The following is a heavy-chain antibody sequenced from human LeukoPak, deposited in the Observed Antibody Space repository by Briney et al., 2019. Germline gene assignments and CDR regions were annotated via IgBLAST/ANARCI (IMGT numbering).Heavy chain of an antibody. CDR3: ARDCSASCYTGLDY. V-gene: IGHV4-30-2*01. Sequence: PSETLSLTCTVSGVSISSGVYYWSWIRQPPGKGLEWIGYIYHSGSTYYNPSLKSRVTISVDRSKNQFSLKLNSVTAADTAVYYCARDCSASCYTGLDYWGQGTLVTVSS. CDR2: IYHSGST. CDR1: GVSISSGVYY. D-gene: IGHD2-2*02. J-gene: IGHJ4*02.